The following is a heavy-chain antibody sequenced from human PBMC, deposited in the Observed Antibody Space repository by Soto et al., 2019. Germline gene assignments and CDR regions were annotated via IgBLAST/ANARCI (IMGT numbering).Heavy chain of an antibody. Sequence: GASVKVSCKASGYTFTSYAMHWVRQAPGQGLEWMGIINPSGGSTNYAQKLQGRVTMTRDTSASTVYMELSSLRSEDTAVYYCARSNGDYGDYWSQGTLVTGSS. CDR3: ARSNGDYGDY. CDR2: INPSGGST. V-gene: IGHV1-46*01. D-gene: IGHD4-17*01. CDR1: GYTFTSYA. J-gene: IGHJ4*02.